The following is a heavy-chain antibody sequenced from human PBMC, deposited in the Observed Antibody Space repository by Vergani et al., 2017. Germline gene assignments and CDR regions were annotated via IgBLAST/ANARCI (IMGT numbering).Heavy chain of an antibody. J-gene: IGHJ5*02. D-gene: IGHD3-10*01. CDR2: IYYSGST. V-gene: IGHV4-39*01. Sequence: QLQLQESGPGLVKPSETLSLTCTVSGGSISSSSYYWGWIRQPPGKGLEWIGSIYYSGSTYYNPSLKSRVTISVDTSKNQFSLKLISVTAADTAVYYCARPGGPFGENWFDPWGQGTLVTVSS. CDR3: ARPGGPFGENWFDP. CDR1: GGSISSSSYY.